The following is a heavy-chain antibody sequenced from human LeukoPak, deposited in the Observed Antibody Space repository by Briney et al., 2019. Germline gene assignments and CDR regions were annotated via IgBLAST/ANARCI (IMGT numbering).Heavy chain of an antibody. CDR3: ARGTVTPYYYYGMDV. D-gene: IGHD4-17*01. CDR2: IYTSGST. Sequence: SQTLSLTCTVSGGSISSGSYYWSWIRQPAGKGLEWIGRIYTSGSTNYNPSLKSRVPISVDTSKNQFSLKLSSVTAADTAVYYCARGTVTPYYYYGMDVWGQGTTVTVSS. V-gene: IGHV4-61*02. J-gene: IGHJ6*02. CDR1: GGSISSGSYY.